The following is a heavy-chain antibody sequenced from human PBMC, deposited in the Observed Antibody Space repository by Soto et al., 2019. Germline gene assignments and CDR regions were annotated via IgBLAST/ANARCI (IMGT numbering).Heavy chain of an antibody. CDR1: GYTFTSYY. Sequence: ASVKVSCKASGYTFTSYYMHWVRQAPGQGLEWMGIINPSGGSTSYAQKFQGWFTISRDNSKNTLFQQMSSLRAEDTAIYYCAKQANHSAWGQGALVTVSS. CDR2: INPSGGST. V-gene: IGHV1-46*01. CDR3: AKQANHSA. J-gene: IGHJ5*02. D-gene: IGHD1-26*01.